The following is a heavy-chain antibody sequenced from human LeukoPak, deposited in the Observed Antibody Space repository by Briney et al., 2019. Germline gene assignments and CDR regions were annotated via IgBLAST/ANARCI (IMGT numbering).Heavy chain of an antibody. V-gene: IGHV3-7*01. CDR2: IKQDGSEK. D-gene: IGHD4-17*01. CDR3: ARSDYGDYWYFDL. J-gene: IGHJ2*01. Sequence: GGSLRLSCAASGFTFSSYWMSWVRQAPGKGLEWVANIKQDGSEKYYVDPVKGRFTISRDNAKNSLYLQMNSLRAEDTAVYYCARSDYGDYWYFDLWGRGTLVTVSS. CDR1: GFTFSSYW.